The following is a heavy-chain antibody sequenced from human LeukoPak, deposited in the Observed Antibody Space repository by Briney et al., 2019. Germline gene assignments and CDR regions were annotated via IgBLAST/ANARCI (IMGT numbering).Heavy chain of an antibody. CDR1: GFTFSSFE. CDR2: ISSGSTTR. J-gene: IGHJ4*02. Sequence: PGGSLRLSCEVSGFTFSSFEVNWVRQAPGKGLEWVSYISSGSTTRYYADSVKGRFTISRDNAKNSLYLQMNSLRAEDTAVYYCARAQYSYYDYWGQGTLVTVSS. D-gene: IGHD4-11*01. V-gene: IGHV3-48*03. CDR3: ARAQYSYYDY.